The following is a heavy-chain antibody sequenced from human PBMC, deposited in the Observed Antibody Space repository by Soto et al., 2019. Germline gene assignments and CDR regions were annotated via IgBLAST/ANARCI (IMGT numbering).Heavy chain of an antibody. Sequence: QVQLVESGGGVVQPGRSLRLSCAASGFTFSSYGMHWVRQAPGKGLEWVAVIWYDGTNKYYADSVKGRFTISRDNSKNTXDLQMNSLRADDTAVYYCARDRGAVAGTRYYYRMDVWGQGTTVTVSS. CDR1: GFTFSSYG. CDR3: ARDRGAVAGTRYYYRMDV. J-gene: IGHJ6*02. V-gene: IGHV3-33*01. D-gene: IGHD6-13*01. CDR2: IWYDGTNK.